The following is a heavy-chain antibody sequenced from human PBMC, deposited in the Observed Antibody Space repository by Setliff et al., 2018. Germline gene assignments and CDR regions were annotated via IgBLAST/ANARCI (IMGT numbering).Heavy chain of an antibody. CDR2: INHSGTT. Sequence: SETLSLTCTVYGVSFSDYYWGWVRQSPGKGLDWIGEINHSGTTNYDPSLEGRISIAVDTSKRQFSLKLSTVTAADTAVYYCARDPGFHSGTWSLDSWGQGRLVTVSS. CDR1: GVSFSDYY. D-gene: IGHD2-21*01. J-gene: IGHJ4*02. V-gene: IGHV4-34*10. CDR3: ARDPGFHSGTWSLDS.